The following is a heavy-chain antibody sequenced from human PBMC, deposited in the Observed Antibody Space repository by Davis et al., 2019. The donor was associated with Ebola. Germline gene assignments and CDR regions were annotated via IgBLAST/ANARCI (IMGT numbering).Heavy chain of an antibody. CDR1: GGSISSYY. Sequence: PSETLSLTCTISGGSISSYYWSWIRQPPGKGLEWIGYIYYSGSTNYNPSLKSRVTISVDTSKNQFSLKLSSVTATDTAVYYCARHLGSSLADYWGQGTLVTVSS. CDR2: IYYSGST. D-gene: IGHD2-15*01. V-gene: IGHV4-59*08. J-gene: IGHJ4*02. CDR3: ARHLGSSLADY.